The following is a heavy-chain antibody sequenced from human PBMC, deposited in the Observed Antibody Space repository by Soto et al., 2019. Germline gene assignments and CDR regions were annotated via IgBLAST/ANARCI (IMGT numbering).Heavy chain of an antibody. CDR3: ARELNGDYVTY. D-gene: IGHD4-17*01. Sequence: SETLSLTCTVSGGSISNYYWSWIRQPPGKGLEWIGYIYYSGSTSYNPSLKSRVTISVDTSKNQFSLKLTSVTAADTAIYYCARELNGDYVTYWGQGTLVTVSS. V-gene: IGHV4-59*01. CDR1: GGSISNYY. CDR2: IYYSGST. J-gene: IGHJ4*02.